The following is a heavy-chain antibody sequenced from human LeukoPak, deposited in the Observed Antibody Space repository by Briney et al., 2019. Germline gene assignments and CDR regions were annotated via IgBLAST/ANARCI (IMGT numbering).Heavy chain of an antibody. J-gene: IGHJ4*02. CDR3: AREPVGAPRYFDY. Sequence: KPSETLSLTCTVSGDSISNDNYYWSWIRQPAGKGLEWIGRVYSSGSTDYNGSLNSRVTISVYTSKNQISLKLTSVTAADTAVYYCAREPVGAPRYFDYWGQGTLVTVSS. D-gene: IGHD1-26*01. CDR2: VYSSGST. CDR1: GDSISNDNYY. V-gene: IGHV4-61*02.